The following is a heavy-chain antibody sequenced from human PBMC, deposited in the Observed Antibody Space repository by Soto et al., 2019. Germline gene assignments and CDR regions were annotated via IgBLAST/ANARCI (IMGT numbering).Heavy chain of an antibody. J-gene: IGHJ4*02. Sequence: ASVKVSCKASGYTFTSYAMHWVRQAPGQRLEWMGWINAGNGNTKYSQKFQGIVTITMETSESTAYMELSSLRSEDTAVYYCARDRAMWKASADDYGTGSHYPYFDYWGQGTLVTVSS. D-gene: IGHD3-10*01. V-gene: IGHV1-3*01. CDR3: ARDRAMWKASADDYGTGSHYPYFDY. CDR1: GYTFTSYA. CDR2: INAGNGNT.